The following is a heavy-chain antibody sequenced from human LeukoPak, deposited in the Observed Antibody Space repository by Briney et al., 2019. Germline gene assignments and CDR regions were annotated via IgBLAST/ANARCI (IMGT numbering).Heavy chain of an antibody. CDR1: GYTFTSYG. CDR3: ARRGDQGYYYDSSGSYYFDY. J-gene: IGHJ4*02. Sequence: ASVKVSCKASGYTFTSYGISWVRQAPGQGLEWMGWISAYNGNTNYAQKLQGRVTMTTDTSTSTAYMELRSLRSDDTAVYYCARRGDQGYYYDSSGSYYFDYWGQGTLVTASS. CDR2: ISAYNGNT. V-gene: IGHV1-18*01. D-gene: IGHD3-22*01.